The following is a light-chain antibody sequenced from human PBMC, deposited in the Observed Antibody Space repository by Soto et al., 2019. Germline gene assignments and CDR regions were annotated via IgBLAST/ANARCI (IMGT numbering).Light chain of an antibody. V-gene: IGLV6-57*04. CDR2: EDN. J-gene: IGLJ2*01. CDR3: QSYDSSNVV. CDR1: SGSIASNY. Sequence: NFMLTQPHSVSESPGKTVTISCTRSSGSIASNYVQWYQQRPGSAPTTVIYEDNQRPSGVPDRFSGSIDSSSNSASLTISGLKTEDEAVYNCQSYDSSNVVFGGGTKLTVL.